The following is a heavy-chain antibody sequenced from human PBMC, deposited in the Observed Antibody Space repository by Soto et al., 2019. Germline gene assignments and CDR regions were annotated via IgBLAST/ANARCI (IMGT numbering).Heavy chain of an antibody. CDR1: GFAISRGYY. Sequence: SETLSLTCSVSGFAISRGYYWSWFRQPPGKGLEWIGSIYPSVSSYHNPSLATRLRLSIDTSKNQFTLNLTSVTAADTALYFCAREKVGTTFFDNWRQGIQVTVSS. CDR3: AREKVGTTFFDN. CDR2: IYPSVSS. D-gene: IGHD1-1*01. V-gene: IGHV4-38-2*02. J-gene: IGHJ4*02.